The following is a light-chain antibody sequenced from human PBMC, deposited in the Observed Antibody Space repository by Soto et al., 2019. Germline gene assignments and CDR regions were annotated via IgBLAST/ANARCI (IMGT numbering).Light chain of an antibody. CDR2: GDT. V-gene: IGLV1-40*01. CDR3: QSYDSSLRGVV. CDR1: SSNIGAGYA. Sequence: VLTQPPSVSGAPGQRVTISCSGRSSNIGAGYAVHWYQHFPGTAPKLLIYGDTNRPSGVPDRFSGSKSGTSASLAITGLQAEDEGNYYCQSYDSSLRGVVFGGGTQLTVL. J-gene: IGLJ3*02.